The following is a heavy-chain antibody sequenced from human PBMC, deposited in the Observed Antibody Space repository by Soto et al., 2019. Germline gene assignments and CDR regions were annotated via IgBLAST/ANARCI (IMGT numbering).Heavy chain of an antibody. CDR2: VHQNGIT. CDR1: GGSVNDGNFY. Sequence: PSETLSLTCSVSGGSVNDGNFYWNWIRQSPAKGLEWIGYVHQNGITNYNPSLKSRVTIIADESTNTAYMELSSLTYEDTGVYYCARGSEDILVVSGAPWYNWFDPWGQGTLVTVSS. D-gene: IGHD2-2*01. CDR3: ARGSEDILVVSGAPWYNWFDP. J-gene: IGHJ5*02. V-gene: IGHV4-61*01.